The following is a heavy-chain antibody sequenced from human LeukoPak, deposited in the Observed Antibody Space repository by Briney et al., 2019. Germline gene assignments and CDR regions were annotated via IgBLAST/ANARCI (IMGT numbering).Heavy chain of an antibody. CDR3: ARGGKAITIFGVVIIPYNWFDP. J-gene: IGHJ5*02. D-gene: IGHD3-3*01. CDR2: INHGGST. CDR1: GGSFSGYY. V-gene: IGHV4-34*01. Sequence: PSETLSLTCAVYGGSFSGYYWSWIRQPPGKGLEWIGEINHGGSTNYNPSLKSRVTISVDTSKNQFSLKLSSVTAADTAVYYCARGGKAITIFGVVIIPYNWFDPWGQGTLVTVSS.